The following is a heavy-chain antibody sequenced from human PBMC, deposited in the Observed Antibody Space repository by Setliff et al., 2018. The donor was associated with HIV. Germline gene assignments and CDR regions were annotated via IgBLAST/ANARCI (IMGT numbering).Heavy chain of an antibody. Sequence: ASVKVSCKASGYTFTNYAMHWVRQAPGQRLEWMGWINAGNGNTKYSQKFQGRVTITRDTSASTAYMELSSLSSEDTAVYYCARDGLQTNGPYYYYLDVWGKGTTVTVSS. CDR3: ARDGLQTNGPYYYYLDV. J-gene: IGHJ6*03. D-gene: IGHD5-12*01. CDR2: INAGNGNT. CDR1: GYTFTNYA. V-gene: IGHV1-3*01.